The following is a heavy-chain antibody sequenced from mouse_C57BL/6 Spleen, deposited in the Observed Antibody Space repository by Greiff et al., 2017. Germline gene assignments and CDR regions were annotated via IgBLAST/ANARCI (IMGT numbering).Heavy chain of an antibody. CDR2: ILPGSGST. D-gene: IGHD1-1*01. J-gene: IGHJ4*01. V-gene: IGHV1-9*01. CDR3: ARLIYYYGSSYERAMDY. CDR1: GYTFTGYW. Sequence: QVQLQQSGAELMKPGASVKLSCKATGYTFTGYWIEWVKQRPGHGLEWIGEILPGSGSTNYNEKFKGKATFTADTSSNTAYMQLSSLTTEDSAIYYGARLIYYYGSSYERAMDYWGQGTSVTVSS.